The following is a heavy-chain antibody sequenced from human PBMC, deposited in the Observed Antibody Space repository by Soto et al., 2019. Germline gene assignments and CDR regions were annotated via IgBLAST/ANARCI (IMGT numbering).Heavy chain of an antibody. J-gene: IGHJ5*02. CDR3: VREVYSTYHWFDP. CDR2: INPTGTTT. Sequence: QVQLVQSGAEVKKPGASVKVSCKASGYTFTSYYMHWVRQAPGQGLEWMGIINPTGTTTSYAQKFQGRVTMTRDTSTSTVYMELSSLRSEDTAMYYCVREVYSTYHWFDPWGQGTLVTVSS. CDR1: GYTFTSYY. D-gene: IGHD4-4*01. V-gene: IGHV1-46*01.